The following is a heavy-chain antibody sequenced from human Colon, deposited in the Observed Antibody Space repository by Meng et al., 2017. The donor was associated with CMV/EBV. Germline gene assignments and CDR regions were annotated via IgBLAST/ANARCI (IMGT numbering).Heavy chain of an antibody. J-gene: IGHJ4*02. D-gene: IGHD3-10*01. CDR3: AKDLMLGFGSGTQYYFDS. V-gene: IGHV3-30*02. Sequence: GGPLRLSCAASGFTFSHYGMHWVRQAPGKGLEWAAFIRYDGSDAWYADFVKGRFTISRDNFKNTLYLQMNSLSAEDTALYYCAKDLMLGFGSGTQYYFDSWGQGTLVTVSS. CDR1: GFTFSHYG. CDR2: IRYDGSDA.